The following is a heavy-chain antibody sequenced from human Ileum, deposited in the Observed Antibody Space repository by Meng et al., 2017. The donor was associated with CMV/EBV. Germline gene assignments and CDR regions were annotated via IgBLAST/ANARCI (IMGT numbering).Heavy chain of an antibody. J-gene: IGHJ4*02. CDR2: SYPGDSDT. Sequence: GGSLRLSCKGSGYSFTSYWIGWVRQMPGKGLEWMGISYPGDSDTRYSPSFQGQVTISADKSISTAYLQWSSLKASDTAMYYCARVGADYYFDYWGQGTLVTVSS. V-gene: IGHV5-51*01. CDR1: GYSFTSYW. CDR3: ARVGADYYFDY. D-gene: IGHD1-26*01.